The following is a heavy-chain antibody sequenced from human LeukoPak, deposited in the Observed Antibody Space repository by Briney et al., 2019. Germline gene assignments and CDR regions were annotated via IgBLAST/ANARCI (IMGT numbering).Heavy chain of an antibody. CDR2: IKYDGSET. CDR1: GFAFRTYW. CDR3: ARGYGGNSYYSDS. V-gene: IGHV3-7*02. Sequence: PGGSLRLSCVASGFAFRTYWMNWVRQAPGKGLEWVANIKYDGSETNYVDSAKGRFTISRDNAKNSLYLQMNSLRAEDTALYYCARGYGGNSYYSDSWGRGTLVTVSS. J-gene: IGHJ4*02. D-gene: IGHD4-23*01.